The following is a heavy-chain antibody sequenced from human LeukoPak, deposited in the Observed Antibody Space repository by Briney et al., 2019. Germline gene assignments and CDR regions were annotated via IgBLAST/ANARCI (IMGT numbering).Heavy chain of an antibody. Sequence: GGSLRLSCAASGFTFSSYAMSWVRQAPGKGLVWVSAISGSGGSTYYADSVKGRFTISRDNSKNTLYLQMNSLRAEDTAVYYCAGGYSYGFTYYFDYWGQGTLVTVSS. CDR1: GFTFSSYA. J-gene: IGHJ4*02. CDR2: ISGSGGST. D-gene: IGHD5-18*01. CDR3: AGGYSYGFTYYFDY. V-gene: IGHV3-23*01.